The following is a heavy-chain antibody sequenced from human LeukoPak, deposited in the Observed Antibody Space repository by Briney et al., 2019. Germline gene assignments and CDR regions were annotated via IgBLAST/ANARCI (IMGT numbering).Heavy chain of an antibody. J-gene: IGHJ4*02. CDR1: GGSISSSSYY. CDR2: IYYSGST. Sequence: ASETLSLTCTVSGGSISSSSYYWGWIRQPPGKGLEWIGSIYYSGSTYYNPSLKSRVTISVDTSKNQFSLKLSSVTAADTAVYYCARRYSSSWYVPGYYFDYWGQGTLVTVSS. V-gene: IGHV4-39*01. D-gene: IGHD6-13*01. CDR3: ARRYSSSWYVPGYYFDY.